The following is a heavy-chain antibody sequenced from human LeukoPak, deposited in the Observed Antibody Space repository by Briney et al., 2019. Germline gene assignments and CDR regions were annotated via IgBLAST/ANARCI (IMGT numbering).Heavy chain of an antibody. CDR2: IKQDGSEK. J-gene: IGHJ4*02. CDR1: GFTFSSYW. D-gene: IGHD2-21*01. Sequence: PGGSLRLSCAASGFTFSSYWMSWVRQAPGKGLEWVANIKQDGSEKYYVDSVKGRFTISRDNAKNSLYLQMNSLRAEDTAVYYCARDPVQYCGGDCYYDCWGQGTLVTVSS. V-gene: IGHV3-7*01. CDR3: ARDPVQYCGGDCYYDC.